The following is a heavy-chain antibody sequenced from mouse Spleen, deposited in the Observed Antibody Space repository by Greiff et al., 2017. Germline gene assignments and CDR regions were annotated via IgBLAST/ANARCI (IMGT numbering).Heavy chain of an antibody. J-gene: IGHJ3*01. V-gene: IGHV1-15*01. CDR3: TRAYGNYEFAY. CDR1: GYTFTDYE. Sequence: QVQLQQPGAELVRPGASVTLSCKASGYTFTDYEMHWVKQTPVHGLEWIGAIDPETGGTAYNQKFKGKATLTADKSSSTAYMELRSLTSEDSAVYYCTRAYGNYEFAYWGQGTLVTVSA. D-gene: IGHD2-10*02. CDR2: IDPETGGT.